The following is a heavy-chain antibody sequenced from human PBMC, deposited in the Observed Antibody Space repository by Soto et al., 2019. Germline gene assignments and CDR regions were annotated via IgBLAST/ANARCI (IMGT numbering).Heavy chain of an antibody. J-gene: IGHJ6*02. CDR2: IYYSGST. CDR3: ASFDYYYYGMDV. CDR1: GGSISSYY. Sequence: SETLSLTCTVSGGSISSYYWTWIRQPPGKGLEWIGYIYYSGSTNHNPSLKSRVTISVDTSKNQFSLKLSSVIAADTAVYYCASFDYYYYGMDVWGQGTTVTVSS. V-gene: IGHV4-59*08.